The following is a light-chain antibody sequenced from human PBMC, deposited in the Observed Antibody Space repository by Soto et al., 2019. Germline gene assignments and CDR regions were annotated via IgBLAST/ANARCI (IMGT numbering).Light chain of an antibody. J-gene: IGKJ4*01. Sequence: DIVMTQSPLSLSVTPGEPASISCRSSQSLLHSNGHTYLDWYLQKPGQSPQLLIYWASNRASGVHERFSGSGSGTDFTLKISRVEAEDVGVYYCMQDLQILPLTVGGGTKVEIK. CDR3: MQDLQILPLT. CDR1: QSLLHSNGHTY. V-gene: IGKV2-28*01. CDR2: WAS.